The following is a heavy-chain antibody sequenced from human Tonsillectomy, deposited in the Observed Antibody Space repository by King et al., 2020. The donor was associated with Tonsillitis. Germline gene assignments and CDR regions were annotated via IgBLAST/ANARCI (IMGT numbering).Heavy chain of an antibody. CDR3: ARRGHKEKYYDAFDI. J-gene: IGHJ3*02. Sequence: VQLQESGPGLAKPSETLSLTCTVSGGSISSYYWSWIRQPPGKGLEWIWYVYYSGSTNYNPSLKSRVTMSVDTSKNQFSLKLSSVTAADTAVYYCARRGHKEKYYDAFDIWGQGTMVTVSS. CDR1: GGSISSYY. V-gene: IGHV4-59*08. D-gene: IGHD1-26*01. CDR2: VYYSGST.